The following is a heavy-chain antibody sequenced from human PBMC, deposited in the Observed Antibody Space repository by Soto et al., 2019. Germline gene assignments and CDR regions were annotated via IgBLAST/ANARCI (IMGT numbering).Heavy chain of an antibody. V-gene: IGHV3-21*01. Sequence: PGGSLRLSCAASGFTFSSYSMNWVRQAPGKGLEWVSSISSSSSYIYYADSVKGRFTISRDNAKNSLNLQMNSLRAEDTAVYYCARDYDFWSGYYSACFDYWGQGTLVTVSS. J-gene: IGHJ4*02. CDR1: GFTFSSYS. CDR3: ARDYDFWSGYYSACFDY. D-gene: IGHD3-3*01. CDR2: ISSSSSYI.